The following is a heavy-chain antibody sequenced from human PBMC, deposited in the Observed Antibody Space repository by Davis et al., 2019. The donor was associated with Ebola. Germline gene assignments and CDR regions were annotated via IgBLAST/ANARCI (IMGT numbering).Heavy chain of an antibody. J-gene: IGHJ6*02. D-gene: IGHD2-2*01. Sequence: SETLSLTCAVYGGSFSGYYWSWIRQPPGKGLEWIGEINHSGSTNYNPSLKSRVTISVDTSKNQFSLKLSSVTAADTAVYYCARERRIVVVPAAAHYYYYGMDVWGQGTTVTASS. CDR3: ARERRIVVVPAAAHYYYYGMDV. CDR2: INHSGST. V-gene: IGHV4-34*01. CDR1: GGSFSGYY.